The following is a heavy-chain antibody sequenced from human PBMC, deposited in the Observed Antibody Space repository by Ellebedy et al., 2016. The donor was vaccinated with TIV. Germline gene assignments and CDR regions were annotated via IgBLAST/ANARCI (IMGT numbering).Heavy chain of an antibody. CDR1: GFSFRSYW. J-gene: IGHJ3*01. D-gene: IGHD4-17*01. CDR3: ATDGSYGDYRSPTHAFEV. Sequence: GGSLRLSCAASGFSFRSYWMSWVRQAPGKGLEWVANINQDGSEKYYVDSVKGRFTISRDNAKNSLYLQMNSLRAEETAVYYCATDGSYGDYRSPTHAFEVWGQGTMVTVSS. V-gene: IGHV3-7*01. CDR2: INQDGSEK.